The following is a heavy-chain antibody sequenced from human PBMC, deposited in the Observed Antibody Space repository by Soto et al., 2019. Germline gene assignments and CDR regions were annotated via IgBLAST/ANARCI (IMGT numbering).Heavy chain of an antibody. Sequence: SETLSLTCTVSGGSISSSSYYWGWIRQPPGKGLEWIGSIYYSGSTYYNPSLKSRVTISVDTSKNQFSLKLSSVTAADTAVYYCARRYGWLYFDYWGQGSLVTVSS. V-gene: IGHV4-39*01. CDR3: ARRYGWLYFDY. CDR1: GGSISSSSYY. D-gene: IGHD6-19*01. J-gene: IGHJ4*02. CDR2: IYYSGST.